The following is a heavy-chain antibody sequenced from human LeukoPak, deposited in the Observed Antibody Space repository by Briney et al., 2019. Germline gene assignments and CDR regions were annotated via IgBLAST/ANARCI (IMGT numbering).Heavy chain of an antibody. CDR1: GGSISGSAYY. V-gene: IGHV4-39*07. CDR2: IYYTGSMYYNPSSGTT. J-gene: IGHJ4*02. Sequence: SETLSLTCTVSGGSISGSAYYWGWIRQPPGKGLEWIGSIYYTGSMYYNPSSGTTYYNPSLKSRVTISVDTSKNQFSLKLSSVTAADTAVYYCARGSPDYYYDSSGYYGYWGQGTLVTVSS. D-gene: IGHD3-22*01. CDR3: ARGSPDYYYDSSGYYGY.